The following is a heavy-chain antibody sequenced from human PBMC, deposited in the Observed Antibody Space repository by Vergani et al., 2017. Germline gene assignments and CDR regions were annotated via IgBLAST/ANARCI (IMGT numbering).Heavy chain of an antibody. D-gene: IGHD5-12*01. CDR1: GFTFSSYA. CDR3: AKEETRGIKWLRTPGDAFDI. J-gene: IGHJ3*02. Sequence: EVQLLESGGGLVQPGGSLRLSCAASGFTFSSYAMSWVRQAPGKGLEWVSAISWNSGSIGYADSVKGRFTISRDNAKNSLYLQMNSLRAEDTALYYCAKEETRGIKWLRTPGDAFDIWGQGTMVTVSS. CDR2: ISWNSGSI. V-gene: IGHV3-9*01.